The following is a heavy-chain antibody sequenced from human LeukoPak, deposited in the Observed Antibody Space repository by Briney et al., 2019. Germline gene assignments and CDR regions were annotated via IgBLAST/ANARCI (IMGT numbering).Heavy chain of an antibody. CDR1: GFTFGDYY. J-gene: IGHJ4*02. CDR2: VSGGSSYT. CDR3: ARGPTHDY. V-gene: IGHV3-11*06. Sequence: PGGSLRLSCVASGFTFGDYYMNWIRQAPGKGLEWVSYVSGGSSYTSYADSVKGRFTISRDNAKNSLYLQMNSLRAEDTAVYYCARGPTHDYWGQGTLVAVSS.